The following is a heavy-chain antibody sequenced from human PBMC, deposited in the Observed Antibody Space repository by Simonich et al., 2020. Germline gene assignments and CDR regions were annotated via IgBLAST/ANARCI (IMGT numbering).Heavy chain of an antibody. Sequence: QVQLVQSGAEVKNPGASVKVSCKASGDTLTGYYMHWVRQAPGQGLELMGGINPNGGGTNYAQKLQGRCTMTRDTSISTAYMELSRLRSDDTAVYYCARGLLSGSYYAFDIWGQGTMVTVSS. D-gene: IGHD1-26*01. CDR1: GDTLTGYY. V-gene: IGHV1-2*02. CDR2: INPNGGGT. J-gene: IGHJ3*02. CDR3: ARGLLSGSYYAFDI.